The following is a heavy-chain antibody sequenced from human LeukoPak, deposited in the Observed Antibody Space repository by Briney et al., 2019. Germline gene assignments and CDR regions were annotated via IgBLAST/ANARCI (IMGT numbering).Heavy chain of an antibody. J-gene: IGHJ4*02. Sequence: ASVKVSCKASGYTFTGYHMHWVRLAPGQGLEWMGWINPNSGGTKNAQRFQGRVTMTRDTSISIVYMELSRLRSDDTAVYYCARDLLPPHFAFDYRGQGTLVTVSS. V-gene: IGHV1-2*02. CDR2: INPNSGGT. CDR1: GYTFTGYH. D-gene: IGHD2-15*01. CDR3: ARDLLPPHFAFDY.